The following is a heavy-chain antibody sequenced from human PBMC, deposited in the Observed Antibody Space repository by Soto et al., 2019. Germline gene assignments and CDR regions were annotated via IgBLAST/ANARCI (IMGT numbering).Heavy chain of an antibody. CDR2: IYYSGTT. J-gene: IGHJ4*02. CDR3: ARRDNGGGGVFDY. CDR1: GGSISSYY. D-gene: IGHD1-1*01. V-gene: IGHV4-59*01. Sequence: QVQLQESGPGLVKPSETLSLTCTVSGGSISSYYWSWIRQPPGKGLEWIAYIYYSGTTNYNPSLKRRVTISLDTSKTRFPLKLSSVTAADTAVYYGARRDNGGGGVFDYWGQGTLVTVSS.